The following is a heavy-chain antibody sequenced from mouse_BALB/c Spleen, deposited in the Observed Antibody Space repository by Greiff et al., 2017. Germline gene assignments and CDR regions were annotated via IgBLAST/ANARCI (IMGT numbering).Heavy chain of an antibody. V-gene: IGHV1-7*01. CDR2: INTSTGYT. J-gene: IGHJ4*01. CDR1: GYTFTSYW. D-gene: IGHD3-1*01. CDR3: AERKTGAFDY. Sequence: QVQLQQSGAELAKPGASVKMSCKASGYTFTSYWMHWVKQRPGQGLEWIGYINTSTGYTEYNQKFKDKATLTADKSSSTAYMQLSSLTSEDSAVYYGAERKTGAFDYWGQGTSGTVSS.